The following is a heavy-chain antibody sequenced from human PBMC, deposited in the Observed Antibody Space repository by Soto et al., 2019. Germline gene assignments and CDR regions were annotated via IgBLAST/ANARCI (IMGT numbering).Heavy chain of an antibody. D-gene: IGHD4-17*01. CDR2: ISYHGRDK. V-gene: IGHV3-30*18. CDR3: AKDHLMTTVTTVGY. Sequence: QVQLVESGGGVVQPGRSLRLSCAASGFTFSNYGMHWVRQAPGKGLEWVAVISYHGRDKYYADSVKGRFTISRDNSKNTLYLEMNSLRAEDTVVYYCAKDHLMTTVTTVGYWGQGTLVTVSS. J-gene: IGHJ4*02. CDR1: GFTFSNYG.